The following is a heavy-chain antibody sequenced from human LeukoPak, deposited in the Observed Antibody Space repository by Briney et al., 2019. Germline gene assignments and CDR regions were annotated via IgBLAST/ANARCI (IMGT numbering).Heavy chain of an antibody. V-gene: IGHV3-30*18. J-gene: IGHJ4*02. D-gene: IGHD3-10*01. CDR1: GFTFSSYG. CDR3: AKGVTMVRGVTDFFDY. Sequence: GGSLKLSWAASGFTFSSYGMHWVRQAPGKGLEWVAVISYDGSNKYYADSVKGRFTISRDNSKNTLYLQMNSLSAQDKAVYYCAKGVTMVRGVTDFFDYWRQGTLVTVSS. CDR2: ISYDGSNK.